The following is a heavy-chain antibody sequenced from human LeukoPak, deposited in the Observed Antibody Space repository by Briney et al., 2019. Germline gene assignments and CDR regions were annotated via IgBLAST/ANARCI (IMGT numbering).Heavy chain of an antibody. Sequence: GGSLRPSCAASGFTFSSYWMSWVRQAPGKGLEWVANIKQDGSEKYYVDSVKGRFTISRDNAKNSLYLQMNSLRAEDTAVYYCARVSSSWYVWYYFDYWGQGTLVTVSS. CDR1: GFTFSSYW. CDR3: ARVSSSWYVWYYFDY. D-gene: IGHD6-13*01. J-gene: IGHJ4*02. CDR2: IKQDGSEK. V-gene: IGHV3-7*04.